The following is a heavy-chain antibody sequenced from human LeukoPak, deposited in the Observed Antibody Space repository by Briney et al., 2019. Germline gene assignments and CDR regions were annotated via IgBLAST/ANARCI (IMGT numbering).Heavy chain of an antibody. CDR1: GVTFSSYI. J-gene: IGHJ4*02. D-gene: IGHD3-22*01. CDR2: ITRSNYI. V-gene: IGHV3-21*01. CDR3: ARGGGYYYDSSGYGDLGDY. Sequence: PGGSLRLSCAASGVTFSSYIMNWVRQAPGGGLEWVSSITRSNYIYYADSVKGRFTISRDNAKNSLYLQMNSLRAEDTAFYYCARGGGYYYDSSGYGDLGDYWGQGTLVTVSS.